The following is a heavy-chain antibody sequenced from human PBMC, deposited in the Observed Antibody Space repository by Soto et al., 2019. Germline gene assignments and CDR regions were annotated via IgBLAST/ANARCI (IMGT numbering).Heavy chain of an antibody. J-gene: IGHJ4*02. Sequence: EVQLLQSEGGLVQPGGSLRLSCAASGFTLSNYGMNWVRQAPGKGLEWVSGISGSDGSTYYADSVKGRFTISRDNSKNTLYLQMNTLRAEDTDVYYCAKDTYYDWGQGTLVTVSS. D-gene: IGHD3-22*01. V-gene: IGHV3-23*01. CDR3: AKDTYYD. CDR2: ISGSDGST. CDR1: GFTLSNYG.